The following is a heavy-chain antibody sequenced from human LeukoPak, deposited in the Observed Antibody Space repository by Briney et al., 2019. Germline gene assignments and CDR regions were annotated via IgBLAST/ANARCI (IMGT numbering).Heavy chain of an antibody. Sequence: TGGSLRLSCAASGFTFSGYGLSWVRQAPGMGLEWVSSISGSGSTTYYADSVKGRFTISRDNAKNSLYLQMNSLRAEDTAVYYCARVPFDYGDYVFDYWGQGTLVTVSS. J-gene: IGHJ4*02. CDR2: ISGSGSTT. V-gene: IGHV3-23*01. CDR1: GFTFSGYG. CDR3: ARVPFDYGDYVFDY. D-gene: IGHD4-17*01.